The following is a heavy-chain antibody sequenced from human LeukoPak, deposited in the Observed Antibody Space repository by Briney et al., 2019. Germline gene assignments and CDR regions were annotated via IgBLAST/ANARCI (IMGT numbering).Heavy chain of an antibody. V-gene: IGHV3-30*18. J-gene: IGHJ1*01. CDR2: ISYDGSNK. CDR1: GFTFSSYG. Sequence: PGGPLRLSCAASGFTFSSYGMHWVRQAPGKGLEWVAVISYDGSNKYYADSVKGRFTISRDNSKNTLYLQMNSLRAEDTAVYYCAKSPTTVTTSSFEYFQHWGQGTLVTVSS. D-gene: IGHD4-17*01. CDR3: AKSPTTVTTSSFEYFQH.